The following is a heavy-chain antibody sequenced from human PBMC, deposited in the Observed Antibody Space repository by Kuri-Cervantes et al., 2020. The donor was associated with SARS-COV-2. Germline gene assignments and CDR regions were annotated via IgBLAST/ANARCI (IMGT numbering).Heavy chain of an antibody. Sequence: GESLKISCTSSGSTFRDYAMSWVRQAPGKGLEWLGFIRSKAYGGTQEHATSVEGRFTISRDDSNNIAYLHMSSLTTEDTAVYYCARDLYSSSPFCGQ. D-gene: IGHD6-6*01. CDR3: ARDLYSSSPF. CDR2: IRSKAYGGTQ. CDR1: GSTFRDYA. J-gene: IGHJ1*01. V-gene: IGHV3-49*04.